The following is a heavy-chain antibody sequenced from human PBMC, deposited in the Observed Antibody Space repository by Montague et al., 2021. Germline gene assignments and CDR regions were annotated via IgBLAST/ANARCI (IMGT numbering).Heavy chain of an antibody. D-gene: IGHD4-17*01. CDR2: ST. Sequence: STNYNPSLKSRVTISVDTSKNQFSLKLSSVTAADTAVYYCARGTIDYGYYCFDYWGQGTLVTVSS. CDR3: ARGTIDYGYYCFDY. J-gene: IGHJ4*02. V-gene: IGHV4-59*09.